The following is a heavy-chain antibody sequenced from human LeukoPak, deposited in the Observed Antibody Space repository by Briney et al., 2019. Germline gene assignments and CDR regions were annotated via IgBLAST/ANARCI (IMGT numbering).Heavy chain of an antibody. V-gene: IGHV3-33*01. Sequence: GGSPRLSCAVSGFIFSDYGFHWVRQAPGKGLEWVAVTRFDGSIKQYADSVKGRFTISRDDSKNTLYLQMNFLKSEDTAVYYCARWGGTRQYYFDYWGQGTLVTVSS. J-gene: IGHJ4*02. CDR1: GFIFSDYG. D-gene: IGHD1-1*01. CDR2: TRFDGSIK. CDR3: ARWGGTRQYYFDY.